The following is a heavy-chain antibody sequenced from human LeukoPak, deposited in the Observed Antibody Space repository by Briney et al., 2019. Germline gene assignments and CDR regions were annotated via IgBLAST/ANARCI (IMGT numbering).Heavy chain of an antibody. CDR2: IIPIFGTA. V-gene: IGHV1-69*05. D-gene: IGHD6-6*01. CDR3: ALEYSSFNWFDP. CDR1: GGTFSSYA. Sequence: SVKVSCKASGGTFSSYAISWVRQAPGQGLEWMGGIIPIFGTANYAQKFQGRVTITTDESASTAYMELSSLRSEDTAVYYCALEYSSFNWFDPWGQGTLVTVSS. J-gene: IGHJ5*02.